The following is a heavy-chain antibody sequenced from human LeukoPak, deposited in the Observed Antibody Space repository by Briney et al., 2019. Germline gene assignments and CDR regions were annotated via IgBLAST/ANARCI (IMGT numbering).Heavy chain of an antibody. D-gene: IGHD3/OR15-3a*01. CDR3: ATGFTLRDFWTPYDY. J-gene: IGHJ4*02. CDR1: GYTLTELS. V-gene: IGHV1-24*01. Sequence: ASVKVSCKVSGYTLTELSMHWVRQAPGKGLEWMGGFDPEDGETIYPQKFQGRVTMTEDTSTDTAYMELSSLRSEDTAVYYCATGFTLRDFWTPYDYWGQGTLVTVSS. CDR2: FDPEDGET.